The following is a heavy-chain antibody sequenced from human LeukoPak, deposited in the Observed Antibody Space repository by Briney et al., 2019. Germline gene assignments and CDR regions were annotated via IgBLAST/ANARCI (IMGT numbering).Heavy chain of an antibody. CDR3: AKDDSSGYYVDY. J-gene: IGHJ4*02. D-gene: IGHD3-22*01. CDR2: ISWDGGST. V-gene: IGHV3-43D*03. Sequence: PGGSLRLSCAASGFTFDDYAMHWVRQAPGKGLEWVSLISWDGGSTYYADSVKGRFTISRDNSKNSLYLQMSSLRAEDTALYYCAKDDSSGYYVDYWGQGTLVTVSS. CDR1: GFTFDDYA.